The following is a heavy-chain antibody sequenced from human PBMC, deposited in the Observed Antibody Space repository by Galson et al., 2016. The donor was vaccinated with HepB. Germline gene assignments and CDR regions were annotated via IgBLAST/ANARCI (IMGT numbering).Heavy chain of an antibody. Sequence: SVKVSCKASGNTFSGHYIHWVRQAPGQGLEWMGRIYVNSAGTNYAQRFQGRVTMTRDTSFSTAYMGVSRLRSDDTAVYFCTRVRARVSTPYYYGMDVWGHGTTVTVSS. CDR2: IYVNSAGT. J-gene: IGHJ6*02. D-gene: IGHD3-3*01. CDR1: GNTFSGHY. CDR3: TRVRARVSTPYYYGMDV. V-gene: IGHV1-2*06.